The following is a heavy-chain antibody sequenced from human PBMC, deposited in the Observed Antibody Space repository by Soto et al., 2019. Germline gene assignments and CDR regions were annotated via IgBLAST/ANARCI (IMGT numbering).Heavy chain of an antibody. CDR1: GFTFSSYA. D-gene: IGHD6-13*01. CDR3: AKDRDGAAAGPTKSYGMDV. V-gene: IGHV3-23*01. J-gene: IGHJ6*02. CDR2: ISGSGDST. Sequence: EVQLLESGGGLVPPGGSLRLSCAASGFTFSSYAMSWVRQAPGKGLEWVSVISGSGDSTYYADSVRGRFTISRDNSKNTLYLQMNSLRAEDTAVYYCAKDRDGAAAGPTKSYGMDVWGQGTTVTVSS.